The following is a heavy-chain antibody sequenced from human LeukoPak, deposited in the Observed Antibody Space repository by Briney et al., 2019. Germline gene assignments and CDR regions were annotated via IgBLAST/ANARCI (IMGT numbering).Heavy chain of an antibody. D-gene: IGHD5-24*01. CDR2: ISSSSSYI. V-gene: IGHV3-21*01. CDR1: GFTFSSYS. J-gene: IGHJ4*02. CDR3: ARVEDRDGYTLGY. Sequence: GGSLRLSCAASGFTFSSYSMNWVRQAPGKGLEWVSSISSSSSYIYYADSVKGRFTISTDNAKNSLYLQMNSLRAEDTAVYYCARVEDRDGYTLGYWGQGTLVTVSS.